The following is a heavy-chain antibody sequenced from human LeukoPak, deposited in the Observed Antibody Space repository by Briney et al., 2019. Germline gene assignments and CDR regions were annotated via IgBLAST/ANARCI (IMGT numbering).Heavy chain of an antibody. CDR2: FYHSGTT. Sequence: PSETLSLTCAVSGYSISSGRYWGWIRQPPGKGLEWIGTFYHSGTTYYDPSLRSRITISADTSQNQFSLKLSSVTAADTAVYYCARDQGGNPIDYWGQGTLVTVSS. J-gene: IGHJ4*02. CDR1: GYSISSGRY. CDR3: ARDQGGNPIDY. D-gene: IGHD4-23*01. V-gene: IGHV4-38-2*02.